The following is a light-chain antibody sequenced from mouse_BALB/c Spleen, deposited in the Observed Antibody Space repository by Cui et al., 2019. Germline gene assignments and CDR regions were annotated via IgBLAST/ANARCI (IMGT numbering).Light chain of an antibody. CDR2: RAN. Sequence: DIKMTQSPSSMYASLGERVTITCKASQDINSYLSWFQQKPGKSPKTLIYRANRLVDGVPSRFSGSGSGQDCSLTISSLEYEDMGIYYCLQYDEFPYTFGGGTKLEIK. CDR3: LQYDEFPYT. V-gene: IGKV14-111*01. CDR1: QDINSY. J-gene: IGKJ2*01.